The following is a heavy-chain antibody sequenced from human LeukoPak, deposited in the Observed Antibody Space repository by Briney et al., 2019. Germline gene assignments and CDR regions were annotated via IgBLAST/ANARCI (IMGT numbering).Heavy chain of an antibody. V-gene: IGHV3-30*02. Sequence: GGSLRLSCAASGFTFSSYGMHWVRQAPGKGLEWVAFIRYDGSNKYYADSVKGRFTISRDNSKNTLYLQMNSLRAEDTAVYYCAKEGGYSSSWSGHFDYWGQGTLVTVSS. J-gene: IGHJ4*02. CDR1: GFTFSSYG. CDR3: AKEGGYSSSWSGHFDY. CDR2: IRYDGSNK. D-gene: IGHD6-13*01.